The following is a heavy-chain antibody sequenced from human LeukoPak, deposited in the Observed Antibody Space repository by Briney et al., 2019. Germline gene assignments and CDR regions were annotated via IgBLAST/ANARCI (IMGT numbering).Heavy chain of an antibody. D-gene: IGHD2-21*02. Sequence: GGSLRLSCAASGFTFSSYSMNWVRQAPGKGLEWVSYISSSSSTIYYADSVKGRFTIPRDNAKNSLYLQMNSLRAEDTAVYYCARAYCGGDCYSYYYYYMDVWGKGTTVTVSS. CDR3: ARAYCGGDCYSYYYYYMDV. V-gene: IGHV3-48*01. CDR1: GFTFSSYS. J-gene: IGHJ6*03. CDR2: ISSSSSTI.